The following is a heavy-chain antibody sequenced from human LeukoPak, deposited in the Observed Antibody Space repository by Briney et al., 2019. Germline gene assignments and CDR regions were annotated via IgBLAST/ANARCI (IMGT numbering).Heavy chain of an antibody. D-gene: IGHD2-2*01. Sequence: GSVKVSCKVSGYSLSELSTHWVRQAPGQGLEWMGWINPNSGGTNYAQKFQGRVTMTRDTSISTAYMELSRLRSDDTAVYYCARLPRSYCSSTSCYADYWGQGTLVTVSS. CDR1: GYSLSELS. J-gene: IGHJ4*02. CDR2: INPNSGGT. V-gene: IGHV1-2*02. CDR3: ARLPRSYCSSTSCYADY.